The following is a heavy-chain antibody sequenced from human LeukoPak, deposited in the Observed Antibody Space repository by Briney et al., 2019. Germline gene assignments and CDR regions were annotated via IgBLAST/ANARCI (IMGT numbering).Heavy chain of an antibody. D-gene: IGHD3-3*01. CDR1: GFTFNNYA. CDR3: ARALPGGVTIFGVLPYFDY. Sequence: GGSLRLSCAASGFTFNNYAIHWVRQAPGKGLEWVAVISYDGNNKYCADSVKGRFTVSRDNSKNTVYLQMNSLRAEDTAVFYCARALPGGVTIFGVLPYFDYWGQGTLVTVSS. J-gene: IGHJ4*02. V-gene: IGHV3-30-3*01. CDR2: ISYDGNNK.